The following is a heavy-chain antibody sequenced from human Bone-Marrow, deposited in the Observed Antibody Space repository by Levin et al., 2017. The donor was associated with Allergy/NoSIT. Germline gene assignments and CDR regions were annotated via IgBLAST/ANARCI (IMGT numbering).Heavy chain of an antibody. CDR2: TYDSGST. Sequence: SQTLSLTCAVSGDSISRGGYSWTWIRQPPGKGLEWIGYTYDSGSTYYNPSLESRLTISADRSKNQFSLKLNSVTAADTAVYFCARDTYGSGYMWFDPWGQGILVIVSS. D-gene: IGHD3-10*01. J-gene: IGHJ5*02. V-gene: IGHV4-30-2*01. CDR1: GDSISRGGYS. CDR3: ARDTYGSGYMWFDP.